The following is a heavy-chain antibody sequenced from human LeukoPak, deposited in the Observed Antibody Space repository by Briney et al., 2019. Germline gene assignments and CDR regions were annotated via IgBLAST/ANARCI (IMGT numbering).Heavy chain of an antibody. J-gene: IGHJ4*02. Sequence: GGSLRLSCAASGFTFSSYAMSWVRQAPGKGLEWVSALTGSGGTTYYADSVKGRFTISRDNAKNTLYLQMNGLRAEDTAVYYCARPLASGPDFWGQGTLVTVSS. CDR2: LTGSGGTT. D-gene: IGHD3-3*02. CDR1: GFTFSSYA. CDR3: ARPLASGPDF. V-gene: IGHV3-23*01.